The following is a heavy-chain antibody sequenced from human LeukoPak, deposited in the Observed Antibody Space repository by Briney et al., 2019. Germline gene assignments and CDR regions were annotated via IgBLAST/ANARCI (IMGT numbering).Heavy chain of an antibody. V-gene: IGHV3-53*01. CDR3: ARLTADGRLYFVD. CDR1: GFTVNSNY. CDR2: LYNTGNT. D-gene: IGHD6-13*01. Sequence: GGSLRLSCAASGFTVNSNYLSWVRQAPGKGLEWVSTLYNTGNTYYANSVKGRFSISRDNSKNTLFLQMNSLRAEDTGVYYCARLTADGRLYFVDWGPGTLVTVSS. J-gene: IGHJ4*02.